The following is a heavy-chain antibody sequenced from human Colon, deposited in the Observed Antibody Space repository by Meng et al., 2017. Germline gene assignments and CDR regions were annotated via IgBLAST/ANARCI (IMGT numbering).Heavy chain of an antibody. V-gene: IGHV3-30*04. CDR2: ISYDGSNK. D-gene: IGHD5-18*01. Sequence: GESLKISCAASGFTFSSYAMHWVRQAPGKGLEWVAVISYDGSNKYYADSVKGRFSISRDNSKNTLYLQMNSLRAEDTAVYYCARGRRRYGSSNYFDYWGQGTLVTVSS. CDR3: ARGRRRYGSSNYFDY. CDR1: GFTFSSYA. J-gene: IGHJ4*02.